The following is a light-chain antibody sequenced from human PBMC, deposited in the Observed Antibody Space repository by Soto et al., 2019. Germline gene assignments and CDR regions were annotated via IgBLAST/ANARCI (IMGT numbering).Light chain of an antibody. J-gene: IGKJ1*01. CDR3: QQCNNWPPT. CDR2: GAS. CDR1: QSVSSN. Sequence: EIVMTQSPATLSVSPGVRATLSCRASQSVSSNLAWYQQKPGQAPRLLIYGASTRATGIPARFSGSGSGTEFTLTICSLQSEDFAVYYCQQCNNWPPTFGQGTKVEIK. V-gene: IGKV3-15*01.